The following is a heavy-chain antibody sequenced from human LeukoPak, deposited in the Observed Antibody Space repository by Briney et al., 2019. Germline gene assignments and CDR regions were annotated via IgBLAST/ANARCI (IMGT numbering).Heavy chain of an antibody. Sequence: GASVKVSCKASGYTFTGYYMHWVRQAPGQGLEWMGWINPNSGGTNYAQKFQGRVTMTRDTSISTAYMELSRLRSDDTAVYYCARVKHRVRGVNDYWGQGTLVTVSS. V-gene: IGHV1-2*02. D-gene: IGHD3-10*01. CDR1: GYTFTGYY. J-gene: IGHJ4*02. CDR2: INPNSGGT. CDR3: ARVKHRVRGVNDY.